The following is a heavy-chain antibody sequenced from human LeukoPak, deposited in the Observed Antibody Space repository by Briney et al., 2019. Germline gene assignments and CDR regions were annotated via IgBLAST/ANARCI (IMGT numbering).Heavy chain of an antibody. CDR1: GFPFSNYG. CDR3: AKDRDVVVPAAIEP. D-gene: IGHD2-2*01. CDR2: IRYDGSNK. Sequence: PGGSLRLSCAASGFPFSNYGMHWFRQAPGKGLEWVAFIRYDGSNKYYADSVKGRFTISRDNSKNTLYLQMNSLRAEDTAVYYCAKDRDVVVPAAIEPWGQGTLVTVSS. V-gene: IGHV3-30*02. J-gene: IGHJ5*02.